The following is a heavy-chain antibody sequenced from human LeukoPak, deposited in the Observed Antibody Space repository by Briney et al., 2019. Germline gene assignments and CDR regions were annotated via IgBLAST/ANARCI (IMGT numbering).Heavy chain of an antibody. CDR1: GYTFTGYY. V-gene: IGHV1-2*02. D-gene: IGHD6-13*01. J-gene: IGHJ5*02. Sequence: GASVKVSCKASGYTFTGYYMHWVRQAPGQGLEWMGWINPNSGGTNYAQKFQGRVTMTRDTSISTAYMELSRLRSDDTAVYYCAGGVAAAGMETARNWFDPWGQGTLVTVSS. CDR3: AGGVAAAGMETARNWFDP. CDR2: INPNSGGT.